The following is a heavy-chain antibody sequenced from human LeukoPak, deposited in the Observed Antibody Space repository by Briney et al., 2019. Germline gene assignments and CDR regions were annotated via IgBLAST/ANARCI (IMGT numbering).Heavy chain of an antibody. CDR2: INHSGST. CDR1: GGSFSGYY. CDR3: ARGQGYCSGGSCYTGDFDY. D-gene: IGHD2-15*01. V-gene: IGHV4-34*01. J-gene: IGHJ4*02. Sequence: SSETLSLTRAVYGGSFSGYYWSWIRQPPGKGLEWIGEINHSGSTNYNPSLKSRVTISVDTSKNQFSLKLSSVTAADTAVYYCARGQGYCSGGSCYTGDFDYWGQGTLVTVSS.